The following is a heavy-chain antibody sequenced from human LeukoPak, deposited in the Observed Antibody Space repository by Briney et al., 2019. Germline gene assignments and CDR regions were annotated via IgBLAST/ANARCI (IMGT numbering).Heavy chain of an antibody. CDR3: ATGYSGGRCAFDI. CDR2: IYTGDSDI. CDR1: GYRFTSYW. D-gene: IGHD6-19*01. J-gene: IGHJ3*02. V-gene: IGHV5-51*01. Sequence: GESLKISCKGSGYRFTSYWIGWVRQMPGKGLECMGLIYTGDSDIRYSPSFQGQVTISADKSVSTSFLQWSSLKASDTAMYYCATGYSGGRCAFDIWGQGTMVTVSS.